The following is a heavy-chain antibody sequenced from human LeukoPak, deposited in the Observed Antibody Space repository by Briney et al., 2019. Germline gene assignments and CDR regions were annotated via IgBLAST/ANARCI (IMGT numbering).Heavy chain of an antibody. D-gene: IGHD7-27*01. CDR2: ISFHGTDT. J-gene: IGHJ4*02. Sequence: GSLRLSCAASGFTFSNYGMHWVRQAPGKGLEWVAVISFHGTDTFYADSVKGRFSISRDNSKNTVSLQMNSLRAEDTAVYYCAKDFINWARDYWGQGTLVTVSS. CDR1: GFTFSNYG. CDR3: AKDFINWARDY. V-gene: IGHV3-30*18.